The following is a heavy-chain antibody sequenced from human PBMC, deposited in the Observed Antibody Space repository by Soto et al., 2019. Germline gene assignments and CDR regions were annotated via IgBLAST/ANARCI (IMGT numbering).Heavy chain of an antibody. V-gene: IGHV2-26*01. CDR3: ARIPVAYYYYYSYMDV. Sequence: QVTLKESGPVLVKPTEPLTLTCTVSGFSLSNARMGVSWIRQPPGKALEWLAHIFSNDEKSYSTSLKSRLNISKDTFKSQVVLTMTNMDPVDTATYYCARIPVAYYYYYSYMDVWGKGTTVTVSS. J-gene: IGHJ6*03. CDR1: GFSLSNARMG. CDR2: IFSNDEK.